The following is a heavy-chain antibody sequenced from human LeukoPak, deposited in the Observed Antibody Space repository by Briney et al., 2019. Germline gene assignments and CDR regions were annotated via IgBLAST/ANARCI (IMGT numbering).Heavy chain of an antibody. CDR1: GDSVSSNSAA. CDR2: TYYRSKWYN. CDR3: ARDQFPYSSGWYPVVHLLPGGRDYYYYGMDV. J-gene: IGHJ6*02. D-gene: IGHD6-19*01. Sequence: PSQTLSLTCAISGDSVSSNSAAWNWIRQSPSRGLEWLGRTYYRSKWYNDYAVSVKSRITINPDTSKNQFSLQLNSVTPEDTAVYYCARDQFPYSSGWYPVVHLLPGGRDYYYYGMDVWGQGTTVTVSS. V-gene: IGHV6-1*01.